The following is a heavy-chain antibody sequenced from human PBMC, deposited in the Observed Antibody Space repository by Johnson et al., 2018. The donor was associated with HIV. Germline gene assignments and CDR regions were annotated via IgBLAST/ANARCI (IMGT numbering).Heavy chain of an antibody. CDR1: GFTFGDYA. Sequence: VQLVESGGSLVQPGRSLRLSCIGSGFTFGDYAMSWVRQAPGKGLEWVSVIYSGGDTYYADSMRGRLTISRDNSKNTLYLQLSSLRTEDTAVFYCARGGVVHDAFDIWGQGTMVTVSS. CDR3: ARGGVVHDAFDI. V-gene: IGHV3-66*02. J-gene: IGHJ3*02. CDR2: IYSGGDT. D-gene: IGHD2-2*01.